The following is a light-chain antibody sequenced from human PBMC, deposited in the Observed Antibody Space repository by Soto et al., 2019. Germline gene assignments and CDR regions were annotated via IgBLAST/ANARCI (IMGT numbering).Light chain of an antibody. J-gene: IGLJ2*01. CDR3: SSYAGSTS. V-gene: IGLV2-8*01. CDR2: EVS. Sequence: QSVLTQPPSASGSPGQSVTISCTGTSSDVGGYNYVSWYQQHPGKAPKLMIYEVSKRPSGVPDRFSGSKSGNTASLTVSGLQAEDEADYYCSSYAGSTSFCGGTKLTVL. CDR1: SSDVGGYNY.